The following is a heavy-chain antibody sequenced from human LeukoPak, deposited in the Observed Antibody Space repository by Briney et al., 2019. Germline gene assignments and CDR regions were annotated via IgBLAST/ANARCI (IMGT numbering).Heavy chain of an antibody. Sequence: ASVKVSCKASGYTFTSYAMNWVRQAPGQGLEWMGWINTNTGNPTYAQGFTGRFVFSLDTSVSTAYLQISSPKAEDTAVYYCARDVPDFWSGYYPDYWGQGTLVTVSS. D-gene: IGHD3-3*01. CDR2: INTNTGNP. CDR1: GYTFTSYA. V-gene: IGHV7-4-1*02. J-gene: IGHJ4*02. CDR3: ARDVPDFWSGYYPDY.